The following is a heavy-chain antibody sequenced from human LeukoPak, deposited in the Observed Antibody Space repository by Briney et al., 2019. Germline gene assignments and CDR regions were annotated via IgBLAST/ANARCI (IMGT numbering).Heavy chain of an antibody. D-gene: IGHD3-10*01. CDR1: GFTFSSYG. Sequence: GRSLRLSCAASGFTFSSYGMLWVRQAPGKGLEWVAVISYDGSNKYYADSVKGRFTISRDNSKNTLYLQMNSLRAEDTAVYYCAKDRGYPTLDYWGQGTLVTVSS. CDR3: AKDRGYPTLDY. J-gene: IGHJ4*02. V-gene: IGHV3-30*18. CDR2: ISYDGSNK.